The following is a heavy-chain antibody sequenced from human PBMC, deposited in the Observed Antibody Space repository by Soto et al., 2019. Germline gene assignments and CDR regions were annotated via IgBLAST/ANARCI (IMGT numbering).Heavy chain of an antibody. J-gene: IGHJ3*02. CDR1: GYTFTSYG. D-gene: IGHD2-2*01. CDR3: ARVGGWYCSSTSCYELGAFDI. CDR2: ISAYNGNT. V-gene: IGHV1-18*01. Sequence: ASVKVSCKASGYTFTSYGISWVRQAPGQGLEWMGWISAYNGNTNYAQKLQGRVTMTTDTSTSTAYMELGSLRSDDTAVYYCARVGGWYCSSTSCYELGAFDIWGQGTMVTVSS.